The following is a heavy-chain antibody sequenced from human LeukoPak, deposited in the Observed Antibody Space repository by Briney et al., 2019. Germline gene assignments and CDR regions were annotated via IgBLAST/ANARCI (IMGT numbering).Heavy chain of an antibody. CDR3: VRASRLVPFDP. CDR2: ISYDGSNK. Sequence: GGSLRLSCAASGFTFSSYAMHWVRRAPGKGLEWVAVISYDGSNKYYADSVKGRFTISRDNSKNTLYLQMNSLRAEDTAVYYCVRASRLVPFDPWGQGTLVTVSS. D-gene: IGHD6-19*01. J-gene: IGHJ5*02. V-gene: IGHV3-30-3*01. CDR1: GFTFSSYA.